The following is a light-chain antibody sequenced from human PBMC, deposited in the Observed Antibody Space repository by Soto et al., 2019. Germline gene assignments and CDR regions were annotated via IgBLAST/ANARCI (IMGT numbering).Light chain of an antibody. Sequence: ETVMTQFPATLYVSPGEIATLSCRSSQYVSTNLAWYQQQPGQPPRLLIYDISNRATGIPARFSGSGSETELALTITSLQSEDFAVYYCQPYDTWPLNFGGGTKV. CDR2: DIS. CDR3: QPYDTWPLN. CDR1: QYVSTN. V-gene: IGKV3D-15*01. J-gene: IGKJ4*01.